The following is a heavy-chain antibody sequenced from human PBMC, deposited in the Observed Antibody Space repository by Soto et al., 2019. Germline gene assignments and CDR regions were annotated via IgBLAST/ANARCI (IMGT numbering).Heavy chain of an antibody. D-gene: IGHD3-10*01. V-gene: IGHV3-73*01. CDR3: TRLISAAQDY. CDR2: VRDRAYNYAT. CDR1: GFVFNDAS. J-gene: IGHJ4*02. Sequence: EVLLVESGGGLVQPGGSLKLSCAASGFVFNDASIHWVRQVSGKGLEWVGRVRDRAYNYATAYAASVKGRFTISRDDSTNTAYLQMNSLKTEDTAIYYCTRLISAAQDYWGQGTLVTVSS.